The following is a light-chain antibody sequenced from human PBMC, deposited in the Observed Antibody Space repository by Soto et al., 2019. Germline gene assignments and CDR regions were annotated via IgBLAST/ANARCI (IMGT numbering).Light chain of an antibody. Sequence: ILMTQSPATPSVSTGERATLSCRASQSVSSNLAWYQQKPGQGPRLLIYGASTRATGIPARFSGSGSGTEFTLTISSLQSEDFAVYFCQQYNDWPRTFGQGTKV. CDR1: QSVSSN. J-gene: IGKJ1*01. CDR3: QQYNDWPRT. V-gene: IGKV3-15*01. CDR2: GAS.